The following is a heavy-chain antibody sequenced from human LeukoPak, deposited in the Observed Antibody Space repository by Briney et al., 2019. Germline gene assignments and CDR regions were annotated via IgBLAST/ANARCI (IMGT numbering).Heavy chain of an antibody. Sequence: PGRSLRLSCAASGFTFSSYGMHWVRQAPGKGLEWVAVISYDGSNKYYADSVKGRFTISRDNSKNTLYLQMNSLRAEDTAVYYCAKGSREQDYYGMDVWGQGTTVTVSS. CDR3: AKGSREQDYYGMDV. J-gene: IGHJ6*02. CDR2: ISYDGSNK. CDR1: GFTFSSYG. D-gene: IGHD1-26*01. V-gene: IGHV3-30*18.